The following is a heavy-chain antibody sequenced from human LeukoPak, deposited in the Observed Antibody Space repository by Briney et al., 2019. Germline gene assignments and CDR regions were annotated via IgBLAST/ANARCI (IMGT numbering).Heavy chain of an antibody. V-gene: IGHV3-11*04. CDR2: ISSASGSI. CDR1: GFTFSDYY. Sequence: GGSLRLSCAASGFTFSDYYMSWIRQAPGKGLEWVSYISSASGSIYYADSVKGRFTISRDNAKNSLSLQMNSLRAEDTAVYYCARLPAYCSSTSCYYDYWGQGTLVTVSS. D-gene: IGHD2-2*01. CDR3: ARLPAYCSSTSCYYDY. J-gene: IGHJ4*02.